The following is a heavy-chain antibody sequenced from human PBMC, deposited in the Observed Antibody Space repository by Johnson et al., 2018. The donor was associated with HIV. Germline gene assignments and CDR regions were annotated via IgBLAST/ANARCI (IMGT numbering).Heavy chain of an antibody. J-gene: IGHJ3*02. CDR2: ISYDGSNK. CDR3: AREFLCGDYQDAFDI. V-gene: IGHV3-30-3*01. CDR1: GFTFSSYA. D-gene: IGHD4-17*01. Sequence: QMLLVESGGGVVQPGRSLRLSCAASGFTFSSYAMHWVRQAPGKGLEWVAVISYDGSNKYYADSVKGRFTISRDNSKNTLYLQMNSLRAEDTAVYYCAREFLCGDYQDAFDIWGQGTMVTVSS.